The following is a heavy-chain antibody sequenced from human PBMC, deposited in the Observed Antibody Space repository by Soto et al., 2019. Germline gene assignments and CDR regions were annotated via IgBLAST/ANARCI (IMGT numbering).Heavy chain of an antibody. J-gene: IGHJ6*02. CDR1: GGSFSGYY. Sequence: QVQLQQWGAGLLKPSETLSLTCAVYGGSFSGYYWSWIRQPPGKGLEWIGEINHSGSTNYNPSLKSRVTISVDTSKNQFSLKLSSVTAADTAVYYCARGLWNQWSARANYGMDVWGQGTTVTVSS. V-gene: IGHV4-34*01. CDR2: INHSGST. D-gene: IGHD1-1*01. CDR3: ARGLWNQWSARANYGMDV.